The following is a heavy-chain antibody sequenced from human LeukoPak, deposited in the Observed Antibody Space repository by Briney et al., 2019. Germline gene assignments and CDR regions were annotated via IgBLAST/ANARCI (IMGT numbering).Heavy chain of an antibody. CDR2: ISWNSGSI. CDR3: AKVDLSSWYAETRYYFDY. D-gene: IGHD6-13*01. Sequence: QTGGSLRLSCAASGFTFDDYAMHWVRHAPGKGLEWVSGISWNSGSIGYADSVKGRFTISRDNAKNSLYLQMNSLRAEDTALYYCAKVDLSSWYAETRYYFDYWGQGTLVTVSS. CDR1: GFTFDDYA. V-gene: IGHV3-9*01. J-gene: IGHJ4*02.